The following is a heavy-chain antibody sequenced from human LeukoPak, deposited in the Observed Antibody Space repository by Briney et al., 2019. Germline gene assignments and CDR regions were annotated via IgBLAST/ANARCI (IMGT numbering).Heavy chain of an antibody. Sequence: GGSLRLSCAASGFTFSSYAMRWIRQAPGKGLEWVAVISYDGSNKYYADSVKGRFTISRDNSKNTLYLQMNSLRAEDTAVYYCARGRTSTPRIGDWGQGTLVTV. CDR3: ARGRTSTPRIGD. CDR1: GFTFSSYA. D-gene: IGHD3-16*01. CDR2: ISYDGSNK. V-gene: IGHV3-30*01. J-gene: IGHJ1*01.